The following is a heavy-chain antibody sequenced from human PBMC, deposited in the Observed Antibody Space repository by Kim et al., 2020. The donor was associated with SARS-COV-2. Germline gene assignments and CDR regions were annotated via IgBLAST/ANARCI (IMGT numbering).Heavy chain of an antibody. CDR2: IYSDGST. D-gene: IGHD2-21*02. CDR1: GLTVSSNY. V-gene: IGHV3-53*01. Sequence: GGSLRLPCAASGLTVSSNYMSWVRQAPGKGLEWVSVIYSDGSTNYIDSVKGRFTISRDKSKNTVYLQMNSLRADDTAVYYCARWAVVTALDVWGQGTTVT. CDR3: ARWAVVTALDV. J-gene: IGHJ6*02.